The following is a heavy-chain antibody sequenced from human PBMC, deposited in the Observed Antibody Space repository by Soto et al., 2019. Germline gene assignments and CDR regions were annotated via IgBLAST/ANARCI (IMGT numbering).Heavy chain of an antibody. CDR3: AKDFDVVVVLSATRGLDV. D-gene: IGHD2-15*01. V-gene: IGHV3-30*18. CDR1: GFTFSNYG. CDR2: ISYDGGSA. Sequence: QVQLVESGGGMIQPGRSLRLSCVASGFTFSNYGMHWVRQAPGKGLEWVAGISYDGGSADYVDSVKGRFTLSRDNSKNTLSVQMISLRPQDTGGYYCAKDFDVVVVLSATRGLDVWGQGTTVTVSS. J-gene: IGHJ6*02.